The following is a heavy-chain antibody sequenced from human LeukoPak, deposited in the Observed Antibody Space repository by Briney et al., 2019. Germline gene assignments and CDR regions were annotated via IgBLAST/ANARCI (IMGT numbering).Heavy chain of an antibody. CDR3: ARGTYYYGSGSYSV. D-gene: IGHD3-10*01. CDR1: GGSIGSSSYY. J-gene: IGHJ6*04. V-gene: IGHV4-39*01. CDR2: IYYSGST. Sequence: SETLSLTCTVSGGSIGSSSYYWGWIRQPPGKGLEWIGSIYYSGSTYYNPSLKSRVTISVDTSKNQFSLKLSSVTAADTAVYYCARGTYYYGSGSYSVWGKGTTVTISS.